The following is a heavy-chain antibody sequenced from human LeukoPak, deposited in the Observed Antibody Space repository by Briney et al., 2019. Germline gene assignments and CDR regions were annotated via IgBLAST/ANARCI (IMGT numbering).Heavy chain of an antibody. J-gene: IGHJ4*02. CDR1: GFTFSIYA. V-gene: IGHV3-23*01. CDR2: ISGSGDSS. CDR3: AKGYCSGGSCPVNYFDY. D-gene: IGHD2-15*01. Sequence: GGSLRLSCAASGFTFSIYAMSWVRQAPGKGLEWVSDISGSGDSSYYADSVKGRFTLSRDNSKNTLYLQMNSLRAEDTAIYFCAKGYCSGGSCPVNYFDYWGQGTQVTVSS.